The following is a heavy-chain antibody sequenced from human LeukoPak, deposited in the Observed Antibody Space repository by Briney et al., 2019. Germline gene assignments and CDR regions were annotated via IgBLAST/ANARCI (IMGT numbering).Heavy chain of an antibody. J-gene: IGHJ4*02. CDR3: AKTESSSYFYTYFNY. CDR1: GFTFSTYA. D-gene: IGHD3-22*01. V-gene: IGHV3-23*01. Sequence: GGSLRLSCVASGFTFSTYAMSWVRQAPGKGLEWVSSISGSGGSTYYADSVKGRFTMSRDNSKNPLYLQMNSLRAEDTAVYYCAKTESSSYFYTYFNYWGQGTLVTVSS. CDR2: ISGSGGST.